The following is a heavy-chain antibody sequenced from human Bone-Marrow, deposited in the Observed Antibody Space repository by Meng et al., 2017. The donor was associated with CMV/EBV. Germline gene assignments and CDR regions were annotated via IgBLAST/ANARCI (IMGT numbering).Heavy chain of an antibody. CDR3: AKGCSSTSCYRSRRNWFDP. J-gene: IGHJ5*02. CDR2: ISGSGGST. V-gene: IGHV3-23*01. CDR1: FSSYA. D-gene: IGHD2-2*01. Sequence: FSSYAMSWVRQGPGKGLEWVSAISGSGGSTYYADSVKGRFTISRDNSKNTLYLQMNSLRAEDTAVYYCAKGCSSTSCYRSRRNWFDPWGQGTLVTVSS.